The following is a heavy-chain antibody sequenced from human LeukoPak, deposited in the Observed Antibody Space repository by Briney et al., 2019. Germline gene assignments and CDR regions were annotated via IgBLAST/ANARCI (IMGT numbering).Heavy chain of an antibody. CDR1: GFTFSDYY. CDR2: ISSSGSTI. CDR3: ARGVRKGYYVDV. D-gene: IGHD6-6*01. J-gene: IGHJ6*03. V-gene: IGHV3-11*01. Sequence: GGSLRLYCAASGFTFSDYYMSWIRPAPGEGLEWVSYISSSGSTIYYEDSVKGRLTISRDKAKNSLYLQMNSLRAEDTAVYYCARGVRKGYYVDVWGKGTTVTVSS.